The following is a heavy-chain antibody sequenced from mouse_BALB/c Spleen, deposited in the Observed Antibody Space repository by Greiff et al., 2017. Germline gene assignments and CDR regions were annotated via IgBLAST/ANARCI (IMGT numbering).Heavy chain of an antibody. Sequence: EVKLMESGGGLVQPGGSRKLSCAASGFTFSSFGMHWVRQAPEKGLEWVAYISSGSSTIYYADTVKGRFTISRDNPKNTLFLQMTSLRSEDTAMYYCARSYYYGSSYVGYFDVWGAGTTVTVSS. CDR3: ARSYYYGSSYVGYFDV. V-gene: IGHV5-17*02. CDR1: GFTFSSFG. D-gene: IGHD1-1*01. CDR2: ISSGSSTI. J-gene: IGHJ1*01.